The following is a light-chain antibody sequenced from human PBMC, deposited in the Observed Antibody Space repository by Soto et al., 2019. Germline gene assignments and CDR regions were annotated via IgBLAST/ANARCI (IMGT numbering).Light chain of an antibody. J-gene: IGKJ2*01. Sequence: EIVLTQSPGTLSLSPGERATLSCRASKSVSSSYLAWYQQKPGQAPRLLIYVASSRATGIPDRFSGSVSGTHFTLTMSRLETEDFAVYYSQNYGSSSYTFGQGTKLEIK. V-gene: IGKV3-20*01. CDR3: QNYGSSSYT. CDR1: KSVSSSY. CDR2: VAS.